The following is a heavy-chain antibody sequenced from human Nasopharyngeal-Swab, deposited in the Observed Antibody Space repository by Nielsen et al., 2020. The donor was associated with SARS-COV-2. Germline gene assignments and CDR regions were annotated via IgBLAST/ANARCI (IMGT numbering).Heavy chain of an antibody. CDR3: ARDAAGYCSSTSCYSGTGMDV. D-gene: IGHD2-2*01. V-gene: IGHV4-30-4*01. J-gene: IGHJ6*02. CDR2: IYYSGST. Sequence: RQAPGKGLEWLGYIYYSGSTYYNPSLKSRVTISVDTSKNQFSLKLSSVTAADTAVYYCARDAAGYCSSTSCYSGTGMDVWGQGTTVTVSS.